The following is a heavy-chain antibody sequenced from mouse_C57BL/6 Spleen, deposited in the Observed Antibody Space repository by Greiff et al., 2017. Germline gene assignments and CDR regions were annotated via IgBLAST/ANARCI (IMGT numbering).Heavy chain of an antibody. J-gene: IGHJ2*01. D-gene: IGHD1-1*01. CDR2: IDPSDSYT. Sequence: QVQLQQPGAELVKPGASVKLSCKASGYTFTSYWMQWVKQRPGQGLEWIGEIDPSDSYTNYNQKFKGKATLTVDTSSSTAYMQLSSLTSEASAVYYCARGKNYYGGDYWGQGTTLTVSS. V-gene: IGHV1-50*01. CDR3: ARGKNYYGGDY. CDR1: GYTFTSYW.